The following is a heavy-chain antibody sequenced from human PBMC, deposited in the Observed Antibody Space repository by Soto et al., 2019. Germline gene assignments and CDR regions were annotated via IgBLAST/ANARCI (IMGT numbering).Heavy chain of an antibody. Sequence: ASVKVSCKASGYTFTGYYMHWVRQAPGQGLEWMGWINPNSGGTNYAQKFQGWVTMTRDTSISTAYMELSRLRSDDTAVYYCARGSLGIAVAGTAYYYYMDVWGKGTTVTVSS. V-gene: IGHV1-2*04. CDR3: ARGSLGIAVAGTAYYYYMDV. CDR2: INPNSGGT. D-gene: IGHD6-19*01. CDR1: GYTFTGYY. J-gene: IGHJ6*03.